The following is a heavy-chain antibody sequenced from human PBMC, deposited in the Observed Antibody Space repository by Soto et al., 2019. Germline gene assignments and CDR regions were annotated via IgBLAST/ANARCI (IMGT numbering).Heavy chain of an antibody. CDR2: IYYSGST. Sequence: SETLSLTCTVSGGSISSGDYFWSWIRQPPGKGLEWIGYIYYSGSTFYNPSLESRVTMSVDTSKNQFSLKLSSVTAADTAVYYCARDAAGIGGDYYYYYVMDVWGQGTTVTVSS. CDR1: GGSISSGDYF. J-gene: IGHJ6*02. CDR3: ARDAAGIGGDYYYYYVMDV. V-gene: IGHV4-30-4*01. D-gene: IGHD1-26*01.